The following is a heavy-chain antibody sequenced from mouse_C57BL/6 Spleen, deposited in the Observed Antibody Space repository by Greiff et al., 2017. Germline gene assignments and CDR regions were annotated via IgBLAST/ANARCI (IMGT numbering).Heavy chain of an antibody. CDR2: IYPGDGDT. D-gene: IGHD4-1*01. V-gene: IGHV1-82*01. CDR1: GYAFSSSW. CDR3: ARVQALNWDFAY. J-gene: IGHJ3*01. Sequence: VQLQQSGPELGKPGASVKISCKASGYAFSSSWMNWVKQRPGKGLEWIGRIYPGDGDTNYNGKFKGKATLTADKSSSTAYMQLSSLTSEDSAVYFCARVQALNWDFAYWGQGTLVTVSA.